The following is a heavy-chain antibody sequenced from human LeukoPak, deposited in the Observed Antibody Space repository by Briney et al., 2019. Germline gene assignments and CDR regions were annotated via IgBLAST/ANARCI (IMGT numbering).Heavy chain of an antibody. J-gene: IGHJ5*02. Sequence: SETLSLTCTVSGGSISSYYWSWIRQPPGKGLEWIGYIYYSGSTNYNPSLKSRVTISVDTSKNQFSLKLSSVTAADTAVYYCARASHIVVVPAAIRRIGNWFDPWGQGTLVTVSS. CDR1: GGSISSYY. V-gene: IGHV4-59*12. D-gene: IGHD2-2*02. CDR3: ARASHIVVVPAAIRRIGNWFDP. CDR2: IYYSGST.